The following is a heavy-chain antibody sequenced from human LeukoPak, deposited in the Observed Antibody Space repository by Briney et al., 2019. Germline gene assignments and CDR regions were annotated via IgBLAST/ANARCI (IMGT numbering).Heavy chain of an antibody. CDR2: ISSSDGST. CDR3: AKFIPRSGWYERPSGFDY. V-gene: IGHV3-23*01. D-gene: IGHD6-19*01. Sequence: GGSLGLSCVASGFTFSSYAMNWVRQAPGKGLEWVSAISSSDGSTYYADSVKGRSTISRDNSKNTLYLQMNSLRAEDTAVYYCAKFIPRSGWYERPSGFDYWGQGTLVTVSS. J-gene: IGHJ4*02. CDR1: GFTFSSYA.